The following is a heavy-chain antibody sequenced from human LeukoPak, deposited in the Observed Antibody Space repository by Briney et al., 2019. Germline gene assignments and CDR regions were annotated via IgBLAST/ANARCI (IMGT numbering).Heavy chain of an antibody. CDR1: GFTFSSYA. J-gene: IGHJ4*02. D-gene: IGHD4-17*01. CDR2: ISGSGGST. Sequence: PGGSLRLSCAASGFTFSSYAMSWVRQAPGKGLEWVSAISGSGGSTYYADSVKGRFTISRDNSKNTLYLQMNSLRAEDTAVYYCAKDQTPRGYGDYGTDYWGQGTLVTVSS. CDR3: AKDQTPRGYGDYGTDY. V-gene: IGHV3-23*01.